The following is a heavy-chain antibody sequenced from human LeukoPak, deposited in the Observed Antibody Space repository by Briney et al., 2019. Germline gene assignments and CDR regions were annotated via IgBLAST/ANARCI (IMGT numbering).Heavy chain of an antibody. CDR3: ARYSYGSTGPFDY. CDR2: IYYSGST. V-gene: IGHV4-59*08. CDR1: GGSINSYY. Sequence: SETLSLTCTVSGGSINSYYWNWIRQPPGKGLEWIGYIYYSGSTNYNPSLESRVTISVDTSKNQFSLKLSSVTAADTAVYYCARYSYGSTGPFDYWGQGTLVTVSS. D-gene: IGHD5-18*01. J-gene: IGHJ4*02.